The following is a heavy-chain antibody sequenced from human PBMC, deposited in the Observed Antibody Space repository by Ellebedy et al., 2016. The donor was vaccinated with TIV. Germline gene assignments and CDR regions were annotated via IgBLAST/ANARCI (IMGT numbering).Heavy chain of an antibody. V-gene: IGHV3-48*03. CDR3: ARGTLDY. D-gene: IGHD3-10*01. J-gene: IGHJ4*02. CDR1: GFIFDTYA. CDR2: ISRSNTI. Sequence: PGGSLRLSCAASGFIFDTYAMSRVRRAPGKGLEWLAYISRSNTIYYADSVKGRFTVSRDSAKNSLYLQLNSLTADDTAVYYCARGTLDYWGLGTLVTVSS.